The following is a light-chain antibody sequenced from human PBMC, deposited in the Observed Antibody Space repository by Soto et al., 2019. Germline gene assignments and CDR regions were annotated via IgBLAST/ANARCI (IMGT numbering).Light chain of an antibody. J-gene: IGKJ2*03. V-gene: IGKV1-6*01. CDR1: QAIRND. CDR2: GIS. Sequence: AIQMTQSPSSLSASVGDTVTFTCRASQAIRNDLGWFQQRPGKPPKLLIYGISILQTGVPSRFSGSGSGTDFTLTISGLQPEDFAPYYCLHDALFPYSFGQGTRLEI. CDR3: LHDALFPYS.